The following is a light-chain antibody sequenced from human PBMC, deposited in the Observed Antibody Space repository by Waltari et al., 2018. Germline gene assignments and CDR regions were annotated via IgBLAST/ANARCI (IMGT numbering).Light chain of an antibody. Sequence: DIQVTQSPSSLSASVGDRVTITCRASQRIGTSLSWYQHKPGKAPKLLIYAASRLQSGVPSRFSGSGSGKDFTLTVSSLQPEDFATYYCQQSYSTPWTFGQGAKVEIK. V-gene: IGKV1-39*01. CDR1: QRIGTS. CDR3: QQSYSTPWT. CDR2: AAS. J-gene: IGKJ1*01.